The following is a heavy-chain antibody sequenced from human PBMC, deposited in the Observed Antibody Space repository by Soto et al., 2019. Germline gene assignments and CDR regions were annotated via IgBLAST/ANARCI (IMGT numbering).Heavy chain of an antibody. CDR1: GFTFSNYW. CDR3: ARGGLRAYWIDP. Sequence: EVQLVESGGGLVQPGGSLRLSCAASGFTFSNYWIHWVRQVPGEGLVCLSRINGDGSGTNYADSVKGRFTISRDNAKNTVYVQMNSLRAEDTAVYYCARGGLRAYWIDPWGQGTLVTVSS. V-gene: IGHV3-74*01. J-gene: IGHJ5*02. CDR2: INGDGSGT. D-gene: IGHD4-17*01.